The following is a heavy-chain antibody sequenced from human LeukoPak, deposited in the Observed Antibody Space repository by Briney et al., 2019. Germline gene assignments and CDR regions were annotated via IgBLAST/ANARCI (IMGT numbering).Heavy chain of an antibody. CDR2: FDPEDGET. J-gene: IGHJ4*02. Sequence: ASVKVSCKVSGYTLTELSMHWVRQAPGKGLEWMGGFDPEDGETVYAQKFQGRVTMTGDTSTDTAYMELSSLRSEDTAVYYCATDSSSYYYDSSGNTYYFDYWGQGTLVTVSS. D-gene: IGHD3-22*01. V-gene: IGHV1-24*01. CDR3: ATDSSSYYYDSSGNTYYFDY. CDR1: GYTLTELS.